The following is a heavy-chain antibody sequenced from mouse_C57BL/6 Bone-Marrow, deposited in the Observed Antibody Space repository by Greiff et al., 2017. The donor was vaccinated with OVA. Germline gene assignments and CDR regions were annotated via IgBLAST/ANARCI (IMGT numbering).Heavy chain of an antibody. CDR1: GYSFTDYN. D-gene: IGHD1-1*01. Sequence: VQLQQSGPELVKPGASVKISCKASGYSFTDYNMNWVKQSNGKSLEWIGVINPNYGTTSYNQKFKGKATLTVDQSSSTAYMQLTSLTSEDSAVYYCAFYYGSSYRYFGVWGTGTTVTVSS. CDR2: INPNYGTT. CDR3: AFYYGSSYRYFGV. J-gene: IGHJ1*03. V-gene: IGHV1-39*01.